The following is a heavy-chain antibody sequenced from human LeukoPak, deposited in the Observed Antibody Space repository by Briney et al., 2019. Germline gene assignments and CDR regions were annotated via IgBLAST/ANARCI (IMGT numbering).Heavy chain of an antibody. Sequence: GGSLRLSCAASGFTFSSYAMSWVRQAPGKGLEWVSAISGSGGSTYCADSVKGRFTISRDNSKNTLYLQMNSLRAEDTAVYYCAKSASRSWSGYYPFDYWGQGTLVTVSS. CDR3: AKSASRSWSGYYPFDY. V-gene: IGHV3-23*01. CDR2: ISGSGGST. J-gene: IGHJ4*02. CDR1: GFTFSSYA. D-gene: IGHD3-3*01.